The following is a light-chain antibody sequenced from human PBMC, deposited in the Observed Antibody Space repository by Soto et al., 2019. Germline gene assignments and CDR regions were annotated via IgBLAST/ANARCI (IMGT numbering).Light chain of an antibody. CDR2: GAS. CDR3: QQYGSSPKT. Sequence: EIVLTQSPGTLSLSPGERATLSCRASQSVSSSYLAWYQQKPSQAPRLLFYGASSRATGIPGRFSGSGSGTDFTLTISRLEPEDFAVYYCQQYGSSPKTFGQGTKVEV. J-gene: IGKJ1*01. V-gene: IGKV3-20*01. CDR1: QSVSSSY.